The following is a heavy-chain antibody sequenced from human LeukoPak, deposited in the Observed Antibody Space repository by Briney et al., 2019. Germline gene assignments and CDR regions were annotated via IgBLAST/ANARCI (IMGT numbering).Heavy chain of an antibody. D-gene: IGHD3-10*01. CDR2: IYSGGST. V-gene: IGHV3-53*01. CDR1: GFTVSSNY. CDR3: AKGPYYYGSGSYYNPFDP. J-gene: IGHJ5*02. Sequence: GGSLRLSCAASGFTVSSNYMSWVRQAPGKGLEWVSVIYSGGSTYYADSVKGRFTISRDNSKNTLYLQMNSLRAEDTAVYYCAKGPYYYGSGSYYNPFDPWGQGTLVTVSS.